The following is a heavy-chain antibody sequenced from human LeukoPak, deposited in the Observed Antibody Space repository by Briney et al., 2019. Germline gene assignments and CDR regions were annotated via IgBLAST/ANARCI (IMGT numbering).Heavy chain of an antibody. V-gene: IGHV6-1*01. D-gene: IGHD7-27*01. CDR3: AGGRLGNYYFDS. Sequence: QTLSLTCAISGDSVSNNDAAWNWIRQSPSRGLEWLGMTYYRSKWYNDYAVSVKSRITINPDTSKNQFSLQLNSVTPEDTAVYYCAGGRLGNYYFDSWGQGTLVTVSS. J-gene: IGHJ4*02. CDR1: GDSVSNNDAA. CDR2: TYYRSKWYN.